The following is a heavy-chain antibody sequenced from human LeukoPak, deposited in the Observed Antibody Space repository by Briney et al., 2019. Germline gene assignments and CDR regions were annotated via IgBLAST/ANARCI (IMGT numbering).Heavy chain of an antibody. D-gene: IGHD4-23*01. CDR1: GLTYGDYA. Sequence: SESLSCTSSGLTYGDYAMSGLHQPAGKGVEWVGFIRSNAYGGKTEYAASVKGRFTISRDDSKSIAYLQMNSLKTEDTAVYYCTRFTVVTPTDYWGQGTLVTVSS. J-gene: IGHJ4*02. V-gene: IGHV3-49*03. CDR3: TRFTVVTPTDY. CDR2: IRSNAYGGKT.